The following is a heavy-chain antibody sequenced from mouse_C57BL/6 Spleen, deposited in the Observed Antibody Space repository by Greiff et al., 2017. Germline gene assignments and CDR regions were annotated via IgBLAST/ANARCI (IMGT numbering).Heavy chain of an antibody. D-gene: IGHD2-2*01. J-gene: IGHJ4*01. CDR2: IWSGGST. V-gene: IGHV2-2*01. CDR1: GFSLTSYG. Sequence: VQLQQSGPGLVQPSQSLSITCTVSGFSLTSYGVHWVRQSPGQGLEWLGVIWSGGSTDYNAAFISRLSISKDNSKSQVFFKMNSLQADETAIYYCAGEYGYGAMDYWGQGTSVTVSS. CDR3: AGEYGYGAMDY.